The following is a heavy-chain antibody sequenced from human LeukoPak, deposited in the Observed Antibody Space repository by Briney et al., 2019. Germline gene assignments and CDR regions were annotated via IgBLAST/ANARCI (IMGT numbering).Heavy chain of an antibody. CDR3: AGVRYYYDSSGYPPPGY. CDR2: ISSSGSTI. J-gene: IGHJ4*02. V-gene: IGHV3-48*03. CDR1: GFTFSSYE. Sequence: GGSLRLSCVASGFTFSSYEMNWVRQAPGKGLEWVSYISSSGSTIYYADSVKGRFTISRDNAKNSLYLQMNSLRAEDTAVYYCAGVRYYYDSSGYPPPGYWGQGTLVTVSS. D-gene: IGHD3-22*01.